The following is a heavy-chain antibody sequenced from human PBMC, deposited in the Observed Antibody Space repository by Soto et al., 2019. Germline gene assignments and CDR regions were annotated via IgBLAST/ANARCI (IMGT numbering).Heavy chain of an antibody. J-gene: IGHJ6*02. CDR2: IYYSGST. V-gene: IGHV4-61*01. CDR1: GGSVSSGSYY. CDR3: ASRGNYYYYGMDV. Sequence: QVQLQESGPGLVKPSETLSLTCTVSGGSVSSGSYYWSWIRQPPGKGLEWIGYIYYSGSTNYNPSLKSRVTISVDTSKHQFSLKLSSVTAADTAVYYCASRGNYYYYGMDVWGQGTTVTVSS.